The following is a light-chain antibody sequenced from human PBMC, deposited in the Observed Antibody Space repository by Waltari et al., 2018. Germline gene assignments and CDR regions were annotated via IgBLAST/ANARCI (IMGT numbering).Light chain of an antibody. CDR3: QQYENFPWT. CDR2: DAS. CDR1: QDITNY. V-gene: IGKV1-33*01. Sequence: DIQMTQSPSSLSASVGDRVTITCQASQDITNYLNWYQQRPGKAPKLLIYDASNLETGVPSRFSGSGSGTDFTFTISSLQPEDVATYYCQQYENFPWTFGQGTKVEGK. J-gene: IGKJ1*01.